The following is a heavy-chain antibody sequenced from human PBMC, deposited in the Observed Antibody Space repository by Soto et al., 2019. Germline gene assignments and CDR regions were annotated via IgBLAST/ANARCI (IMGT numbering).Heavy chain of an antibody. CDR3: ARGPEDLNPWTTPTHYFFDF. J-gene: IGHJ4*02. V-gene: IGHV3-11*06. CDR2: IGTSGTYT. D-gene: IGHD4-17*01. CDR1: GFTFTDHY. Sequence: GGSLRLSCATSGFTFTDHYMSWIRQAPGKGLEWVSDIGTSGTYTNYADSVQGRFTISRDNAKNSRYLRMNSLRADDTAVYYCARGPEDLNPWTTPTHYFFDFWGQGTLVTVSS.